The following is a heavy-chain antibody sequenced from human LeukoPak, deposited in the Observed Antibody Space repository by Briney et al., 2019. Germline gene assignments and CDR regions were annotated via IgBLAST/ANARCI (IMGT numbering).Heavy chain of an antibody. D-gene: IGHD6-6*01. Sequence: GGSLRLSCAASGFTFSSYWMSWVCQAPGKGLEWVANIKQDGSEKYYVDSVKGRFTISRDNAKTSLYLQMNSLRAEDTAVYYCARMSISSSPDYWGQGTLVTVSS. CDR2: IKQDGSEK. CDR3: ARMSISSSPDY. V-gene: IGHV3-7*01. J-gene: IGHJ4*02. CDR1: GFTFSSYW.